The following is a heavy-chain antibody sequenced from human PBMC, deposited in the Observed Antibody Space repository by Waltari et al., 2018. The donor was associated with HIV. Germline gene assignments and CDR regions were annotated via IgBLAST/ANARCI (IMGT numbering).Heavy chain of an antibody. D-gene: IGHD3-22*01. CDR3: TTAYYYDSSGYYSVFDY. CDR1: GVTFSNAW. Sequence: EVQLVESGGGLVKPGGSLRLSCAASGVTFSNAWMGWVSQAPGKGLEWVGRIKSKTDGGTTDYAAPVKGRFTISRDDSKNTLYLQMNSLKTEDTAVYYCTTAYYYDSSGYYSVFDYWGQGTLVTVSS. CDR2: IKSKTDGGTT. J-gene: IGHJ4*02. V-gene: IGHV3-15*01.